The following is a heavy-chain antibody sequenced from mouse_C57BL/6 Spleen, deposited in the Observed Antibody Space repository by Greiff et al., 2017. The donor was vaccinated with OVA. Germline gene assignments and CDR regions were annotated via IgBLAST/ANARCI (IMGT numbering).Heavy chain of an antibody. D-gene: IGHD1-2*01. J-gene: IGHJ4*01. Sequence: VQLQQPGTELVKPGASVKLSCKASGYTFTSYWMHWVKQRPGQGLEWIGNINPSNGGTNYNEKFKSKATLTVDKSSSTAYMQLSSLTSEDSAVYDCAITTADEEDAMDYWGQGTSVTVSS. V-gene: IGHV1-53*01. CDR3: AITTADEEDAMDY. CDR1: GYTFTSYW. CDR2: INPSNGGT.